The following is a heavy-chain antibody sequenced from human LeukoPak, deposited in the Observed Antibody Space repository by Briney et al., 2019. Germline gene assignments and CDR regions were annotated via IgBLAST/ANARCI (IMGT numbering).Heavy chain of an antibody. J-gene: IGHJ3*02. V-gene: IGHV1-69*13. CDR3: ARDRAIVVASGAFDI. D-gene: IGHD3-22*01. CDR1: GGTFSSYA. Sequence: SVKVSCKASGGTFSSYAISWVRQAPGQGLEWMGGIIPIFGTANYAQKFQGRVTITADESTSTAYMELSSLRSEDTAVYYCARDRAIVVASGAFDIWGQGTMVTVSS. CDR2: IIPIFGTA.